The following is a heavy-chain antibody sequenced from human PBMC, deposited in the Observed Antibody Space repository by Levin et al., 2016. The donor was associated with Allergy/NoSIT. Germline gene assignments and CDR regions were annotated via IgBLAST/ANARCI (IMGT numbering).Heavy chain of an antibody. CDR3: ARVGPDFWNGHSPNWFDP. V-gene: IGHV3-21*01. Sequence: GESLKISCAASGLPFSGYSMNWVRQAPGKGLEWVASISSSSSSIYYADSVKGRFTISRDNAQKSMYLQMNSLRAEDTAVYYCARVGPDFWNGHSPNWFDPWGQGTLVTVSA. J-gene: IGHJ5*02. D-gene: IGHD3-3*01. CDR2: ISSSSSSI. CDR1: GLPFSGYS.